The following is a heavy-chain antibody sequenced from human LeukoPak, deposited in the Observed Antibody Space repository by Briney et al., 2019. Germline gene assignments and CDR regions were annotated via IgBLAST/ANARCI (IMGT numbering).Heavy chain of an antibody. CDR3: ARRGVGATNDYYFDY. J-gene: IGHJ4*02. D-gene: IGHD1-26*01. V-gene: IGHV4-59*08. Sequence: PSETLSLTCTVSGGSISGYYLSWIRQPPGKGLEWIGHIYYSGGTNYNPSLKSRVTVSVDTSKNQFSLRLSSVTAADTAVYYCARRGVGATNDYYFDYWGQGTLVTASS. CDR1: GGSISGYY. CDR2: IYYSGGT.